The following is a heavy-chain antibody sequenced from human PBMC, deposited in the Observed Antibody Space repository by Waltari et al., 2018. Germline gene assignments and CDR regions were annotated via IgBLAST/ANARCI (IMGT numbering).Heavy chain of an antibody. Sequence: VRLDQWGTELVEPWETLTLTCAVYEGSFSAFFWSWVRQAPGKGLEWIGEINHGVKTDYNPSLKSRLFMSVDPSKNQFSLMLSSVTAADTAVYYCARGLQAAAGSYFDYWGQGTLVTVSS. CDR1: EGSFSAFF. CDR3: ARGLQAAAGSYFDY. V-gene: IGHV4-34*01. CDR2: INHGVKT. D-gene: IGHD6-13*01. J-gene: IGHJ4*02.